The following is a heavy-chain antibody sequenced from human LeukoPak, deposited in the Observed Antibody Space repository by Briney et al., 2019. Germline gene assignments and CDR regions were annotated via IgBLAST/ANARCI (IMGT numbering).Heavy chain of an antibody. CDR1: GFTFSSYA. CDR2: ISSSGSTI. D-gene: IGHD3-10*01. V-gene: IGHV3-48*04. CDR3: ARFLYDDRGGDCDY. J-gene: IGHJ4*02. Sequence: GGSLRLSCAASGFTFSSYAMSWVRHAPGKGLGWGSYISSSGSTIYYADSVKGRFTISRDNAKNSLYLQMNSLRAEDTAVYYCARFLYDDRGGDCDYWGQGTLVTVSS.